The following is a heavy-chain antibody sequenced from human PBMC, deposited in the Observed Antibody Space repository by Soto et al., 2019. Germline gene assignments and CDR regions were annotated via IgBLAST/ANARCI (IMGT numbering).Heavy chain of an antibody. CDR1: GFTFSDHY. D-gene: IGHD5-12*01. CDR2: SRDKVHSHTT. J-gene: IGHJ4*02. Sequence: EVQLAESGGGLVQPGGSLRLSCAASGFTFSDHYMDWVRQAPGKGLEWVGRSRDKVHSHTTEYAASVKGRFTISRGDSATSLSLQMNSLKPEDTAVYYCARGVVSTGYFDYWGQGTLVTVSS. CDR3: ARGVVSTGYFDY. V-gene: IGHV3-72*01.